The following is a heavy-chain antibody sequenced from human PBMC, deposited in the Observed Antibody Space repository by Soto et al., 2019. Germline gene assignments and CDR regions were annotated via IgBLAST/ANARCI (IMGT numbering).Heavy chain of an antibody. D-gene: IGHD3-16*02. CDR1: GGSISSYY. V-gene: IGHV4-59*01. CDR2: IYYSGST. J-gene: IGHJ6*03. CDR3: ARSMAFGGVIDDYYYYYMDV. Sequence: SETLSLTCTVSGGSISSYYWSWIRQHPGKGLEWIGYIYYSGSTNYNPSLKSRVTISVDTSKNQFSLKLSSVTAADTAVYYCARSMAFGGVIDDYYYYYMDVWGKGTTVTV.